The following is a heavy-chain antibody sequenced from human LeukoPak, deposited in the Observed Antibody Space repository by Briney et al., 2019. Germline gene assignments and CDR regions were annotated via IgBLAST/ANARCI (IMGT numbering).Heavy chain of an antibody. V-gene: IGHV3-30*19. Sequence: GGSLRLSCAASGFTFSSYGMHWVRQAPGKGLEGVAVISYDGSNKYYADSVKGRFTISRDNSKNTLYLQMNSLRAEDTAVYYCARGGGIAAAGTAQYFQHWGQGTLVTVSS. CDR2: ISYDGSNK. CDR3: ARGGGIAAAGTAQYFQH. CDR1: GFTFSSYG. J-gene: IGHJ1*01. D-gene: IGHD6-13*01.